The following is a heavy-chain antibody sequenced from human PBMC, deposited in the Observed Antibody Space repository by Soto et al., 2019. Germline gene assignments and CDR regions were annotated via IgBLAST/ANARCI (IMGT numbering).Heavy chain of an antibody. Sequence: EVQLLESGGGLVQPGGSLRLSCAASGFTFSSYAMSWVRQAPGKGLEWVSAISGSGGSTYYADSVKGRFTITSDNSKNTMYLQMNSLRAEDTAVYYGAKVPVVVPENYFAYWGQGTLVTVCS. V-gene: IGHV3-23*01. J-gene: IGHJ4*02. CDR2: ISGSGGST. CDR1: GFTFSSYA. D-gene: IGHD2-2*01. CDR3: AKVPVVVPENYFAY.